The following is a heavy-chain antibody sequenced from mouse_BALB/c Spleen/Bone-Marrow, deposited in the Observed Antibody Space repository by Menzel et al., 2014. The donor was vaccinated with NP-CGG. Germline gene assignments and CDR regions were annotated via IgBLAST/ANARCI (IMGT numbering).Heavy chain of an antibody. CDR3: AKNYYYGYVAY. CDR1: GFDFSRYW. D-gene: IGHD1-2*01. Sequence: EVMLVESGGGLVQPGGSLKLSCAASGFDFSRYWMTWVRQAPGKGLEWIGEISPASSTINYTPSLKDKFIISRDNAKNTLYLQMSKVRSEDTALYYCAKNYYYGYVAYWGQGTLVTVSA. J-gene: IGHJ3*01. CDR2: ISPASSTI. V-gene: IGHV4-1*02.